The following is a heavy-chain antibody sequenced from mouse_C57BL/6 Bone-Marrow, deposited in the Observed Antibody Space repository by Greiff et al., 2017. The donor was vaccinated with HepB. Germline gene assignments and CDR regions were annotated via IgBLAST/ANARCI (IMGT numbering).Heavy chain of an antibody. D-gene: IGHD3-2*02. V-gene: IGHV1-76*01. CDR2: IYPGSGNT. CDR1: GYTFTDYY. J-gene: IGHJ2*01. Sequence: VQLQQSGAELVRPGASVKLSCKASGYTFTDYYINWVKQRPGQGLEWIARIYPGSGNTYYNEKFKGKATLTAEKSSSTAYLQLSSLTSEDSAVYFCARSWAQVFYFDYWGQGTTLTVSS. CDR3: ARSWAQVFYFDY.